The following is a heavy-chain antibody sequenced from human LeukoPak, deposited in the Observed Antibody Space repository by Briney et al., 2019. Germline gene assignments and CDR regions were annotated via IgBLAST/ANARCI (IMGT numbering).Heavy chain of an antibody. V-gene: IGHV3-21*01. CDR3: ARDGWMVAAPQDY. J-gene: IGHJ4*02. Sequence: GGSLRLSCAASGFTFSSYSMNWVRQAPGKGLDWVSSISSSSSYIYYADSVKGRFTISRDNAKNSLYLQMNSLRAEDTAVYYCARDGWMVAAPQDYWGQGTLVAVSS. CDR2: ISSSSSYI. CDR1: GFTFSSYS. D-gene: IGHD2-15*01.